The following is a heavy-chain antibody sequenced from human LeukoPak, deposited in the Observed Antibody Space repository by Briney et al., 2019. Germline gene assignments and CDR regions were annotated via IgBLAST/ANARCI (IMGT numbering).Heavy chain of an antibody. CDR2: TNADGSST. Sequence: GGSLRLSCAASGFIFSTYWMHWVRQAPGKGLVWVSRTNADGSSTSYADSVKGRFTISRDNAKNTLYLQMNSLRADDTAVYYCARGGLEPVDYWGQGTLVTVSS. V-gene: IGHV3-74*01. D-gene: IGHD1-1*01. CDR3: ARGGLEPVDY. CDR1: GFIFSTYW. J-gene: IGHJ4*02.